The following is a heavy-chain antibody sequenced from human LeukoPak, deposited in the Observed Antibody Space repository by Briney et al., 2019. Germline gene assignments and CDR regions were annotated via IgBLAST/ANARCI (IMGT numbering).Heavy chain of an antibody. CDR3: ARGHINTWSAFDS. CDR1: GYGFTDYW. D-gene: IGHD6-13*01. Sequence: GESLKISCKGSGYGFTDYWIGWVRQMPGKGLEWMGIIFPDDSDTRYSPSFQGQVTLSAVKSISTAYLQWSSLKASDTAMYYCARGHINTWSAFDSWGQGTLVAVSS. CDR2: IFPDDSDT. J-gene: IGHJ4*02. V-gene: IGHV5-51*01.